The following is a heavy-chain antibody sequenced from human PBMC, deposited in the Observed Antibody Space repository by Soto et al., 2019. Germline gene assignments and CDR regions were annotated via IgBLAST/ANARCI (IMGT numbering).Heavy chain of an antibody. V-gene: IGHV1-2*04. CDR2: INPNSGGT. J-gene: IGHJ6*03. CDR1: GYTFTGYY. Sequence: GASVKVSCKASGYTFTGYYMHWVRQAPGQGLEWMGWINPNSGGTNYAQKFQGWVTMTRDTSISTAYMELSRLRSDDTAVYYCARDGSSLSPXQADYYYYYMXVWGKGTRVXVS. D-gene: IGHD2-15*01. CDR3: ARDGSSLSPXQADYYYYYMXV.